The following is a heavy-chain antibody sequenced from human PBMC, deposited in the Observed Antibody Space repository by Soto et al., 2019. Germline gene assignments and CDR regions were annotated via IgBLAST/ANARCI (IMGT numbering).Heavy chain of an antibody. CDR3: AGDLGYGSGWYLRY. CDR2: MSYDGNNK. CDR1: GFSFSTYA. J-gene: IGHJ4*02. D-gene: IGHD6-19*01. V-gene: IGHV3-30-3*01. Sequence: QVQLVESGGGVVQPGRSLRLSCAASGFSFSTYAMHWVRQAPGKGLEWVAVMSYDGNNKYYADSVKGRFTISRDNSKNTLYLQMNSLRAEDTAVYYCAGDLGYGSGWYLRYWGQGTLVTVSS.